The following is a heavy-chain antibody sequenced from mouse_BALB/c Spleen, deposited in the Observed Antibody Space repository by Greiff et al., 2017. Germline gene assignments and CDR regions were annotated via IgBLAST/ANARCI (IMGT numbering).Heavy chain of an antibody. V-gene: IGHV14-3*02. CDR1: GFNIKDTY. J-gene: IGHJ4*01. D-gene: IGHD1-1*01. Sequence: VQLQQSGAELVKPGASVKLSCTASGFNIKDTYMHWVKQRPEQGLEWIGRIDPANGNTKYDPKFQGKATLTVDKSSSTAYMELRSLTSEDTAVYYCARRYYGSSYAMDYWGQGTSVTVSS. CDR3: ARRYYGSSYAMDY. CDR2: IDPANGNT.